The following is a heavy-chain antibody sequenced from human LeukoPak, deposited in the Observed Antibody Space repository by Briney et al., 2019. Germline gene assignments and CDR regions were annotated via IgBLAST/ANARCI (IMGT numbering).Heavy chain of an antibody. V-gene: IGHV3-74*01. D-gene: IGHD3-10*01. CDR2: IKSDGST. CDR3: ARAVTYFYGSVTYDWFDP. CDR1: GFTFSSYW. J-gene: IGHJ5*02. Sequence: GGSLRLSCAASGFTFSSYWMHWVRQIPGKGLVWVSRIKSDGSTIYADSVKGRFTISRDNAKNTVYLQMNSLRAEDTAIYYCARAVTYFYGSVTYDWFDPWGQGTLVTVSS.